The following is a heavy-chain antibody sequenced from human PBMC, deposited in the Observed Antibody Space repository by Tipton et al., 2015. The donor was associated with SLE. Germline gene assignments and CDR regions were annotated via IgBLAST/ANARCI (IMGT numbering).Heavy chain of an antibody. J-gene: IGHJ3*02. D-gene: IGHD3-16*02. V-gene: IGHV4-34*01. CDR1: GGSFGGYY. CDR3: AQAHLWGSYRYASDI. CDR2: INHGGST. Sequence: TLSLTCSIYGGSFGGYYWSWIRQPPGKRLEWIGEINHGGSTNYNPSLKSRVTISVDTSKNQFSLKLSSVTAADTAVYYCAQAHLWGSYRYASDIWGQGTMVTVSS.